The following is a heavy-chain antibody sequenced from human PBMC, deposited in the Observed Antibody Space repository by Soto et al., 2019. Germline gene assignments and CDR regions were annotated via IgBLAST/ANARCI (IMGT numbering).Heavy chain of an antibody. Sequence: QVQLVESGGGVVQPGRSLRLSCAASGFTFSSYGMHWVRQAPGKGLEWVAVIWYDGSNKYYADSVKGRFTISRDNSKNKLYLQMNSLRAEDTAVYYCARDTKRYGHTYYFDYWGQGTLVTVSS. V-gene: IGHV3-33*01. CDR3: ARDTKRYGHTYYFDY. D-gene: IGHD2-2*02. CDR2: IWYDGSNK. CDR1: GFTFSSYG. J-gene: IGHJ4*02.